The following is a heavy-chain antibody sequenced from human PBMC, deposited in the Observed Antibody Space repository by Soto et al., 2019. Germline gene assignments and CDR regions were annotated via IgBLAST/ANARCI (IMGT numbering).Heavy chain of an antibody. CDR1: GFTFSHAW. J-gene: IGHJ4*02. CDR2: IKSKTDGGTT. CDR3: TTIGTGTTAHQVY. D-gene: IGHD1-1*01. V-gene: IGHV3-15*07. Sequence: GVLRLSGAASGFTFSHAWMNWVRQAPGKGLEWVGRIKSKTDGGTTDYAAPVKGRFTISRDDSKNTLYLQMNSLKTEDTAVYYCTTIGTGTTAHQVYWGQGTLVTVSS.